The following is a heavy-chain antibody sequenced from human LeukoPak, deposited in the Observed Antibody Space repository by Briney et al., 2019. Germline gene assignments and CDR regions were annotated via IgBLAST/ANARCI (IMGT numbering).Heavy chain of an antibody. CDR2: INTNTGNP. CDR1: GYTFTSYA. J-gene: IGHJ4*02. Sequence: ASVKVSCKASGYTFTSYAMNWVRQAPGQGLEWMGWINTNTGNPTYAQGFTGRFVFSLGTSVSTAYLQISSLKAEDTAVYYCARGQQWLLLPGRDDYWGQGTLVTVSS. D-gene: IGHD6-19*01. CDR3: ARGQQWLLLPGRDDY. V-gene: IGHV7-4-1*02.